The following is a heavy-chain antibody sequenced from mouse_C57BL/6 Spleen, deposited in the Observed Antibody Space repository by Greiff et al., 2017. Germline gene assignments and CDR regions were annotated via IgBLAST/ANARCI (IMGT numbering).Heavy chain of an antibody. D-gene: IGHD1-1*01. CDR3: ARLYYGSSYNYFDY. Sequence: QVQLQQSGAELAKPGASVKLSCKASGYTFTSYWMPWVKQRPGQGLEWIGYINPSSGYTKYNQKFKDKATFTADKSSSTAYMQLSSLTYEDSAVYYCARLYYGSSYNYFDYWGQGTTLTVSS. V-gene: IGHV1-7*01. CDR2: INPSSGYT. J-gene: IGHJ2*01. CDR1: GYTFTSYW.